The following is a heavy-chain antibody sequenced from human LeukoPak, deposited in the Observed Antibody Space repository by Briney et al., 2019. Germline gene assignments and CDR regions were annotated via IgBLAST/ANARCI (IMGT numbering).Heavy chain of an antibody. CDR2: ISYDGGDK. CDR3: ARGRVFGVLIIQGMFDY. CDR1: GFIFRTYA. J-gene: IGHJ4*02. Sequence: PGRSLRLSCAASGFIFRTYAMHWIRQAPGKGLEWVALISYDGGDKYYADSVRGRFTISRDNTKNTLYLQMNSLRAEDTAVYYCARGRVFGVLIIQGMFDYWGQGTLVTVSS. V-gene: IGHV3-30-3*01. D-gene: IGHD3-3*01.